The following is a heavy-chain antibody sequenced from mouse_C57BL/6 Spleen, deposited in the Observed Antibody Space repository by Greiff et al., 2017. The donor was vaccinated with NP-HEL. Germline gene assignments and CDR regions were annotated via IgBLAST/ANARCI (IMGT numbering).Heavy chain of an antibody. CDR3: ARTYGYEGYFDY. D-gene: IGHD2-2*01. Sequence: VQLQQSGPELVKPGASVKISCKASGYAFSSSWMNWVKQRPGKGLEWIGRIYPGDGDTNYNGKFKGKATLTADKSSSTAYMQLSSLTSEDSAVYFCARTYGYEGYFDYWGQGTTLTVSS. CDR1: GYAFSSSW. V-gene: IGHV1-82*01. CDR2: IYPGDGDT. J-gene: IGHJ2*01.